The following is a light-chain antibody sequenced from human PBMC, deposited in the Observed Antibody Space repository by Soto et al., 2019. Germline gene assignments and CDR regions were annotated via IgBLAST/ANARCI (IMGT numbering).Light chain of an antibody. CDR2: EVN. J-gene: IGLJ2*01. V-gene: IGLV2-14*01. Sequence: QSALTQPASVSGSPGQSITISCTGTSSDVGGYNYVSWYQQHPGKAPKLIIYEVNYRPSGVSNRFSGSKSGNTASLIISGLQPEDEAYYYCTSQTSNRVPLVVGGGTKVTVL. CDR1: SSDVGGYNY. CDR3: TSQTSNRVPLV.